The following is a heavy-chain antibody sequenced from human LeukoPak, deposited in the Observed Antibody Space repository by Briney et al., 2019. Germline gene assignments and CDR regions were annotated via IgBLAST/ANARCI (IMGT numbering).Heavy chain of an antibody. D-gene: IGHD1-26*01. V-gene: IGHV3-21*01. Sequence: GGSLRLSCAASGFTFSSYSMNWVRQAPGKGLEWVSSISSSSSYIYYAGSVKGRFTISRDNAKNSLYLQMNSLRAEDTAVYYCARISVVGATNLFDYWGQGTLVTVSS. CDR1: GFTFSSYS. CDR2: ISSSSSYI. J-gene: IGHJ4*02. CDR3: ARISVVGATNLFDY.